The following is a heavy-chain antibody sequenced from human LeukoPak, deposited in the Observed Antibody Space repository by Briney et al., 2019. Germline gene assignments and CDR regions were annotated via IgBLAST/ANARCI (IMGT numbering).Heavy chain of an antibody. CDR2: IYTSGST. CDR3: AREGHSSSWFLYDY. CDR1: GGSISSYY. D-gene: IGHD6-13*01. J-gene: IGHJ4*02. V-gene: IGHV4-4*07. Sequence: SETLSLTCTVSGGSISSYYWSWIRQPAGKGLEWIGRIYTSGSTNYNPSLKSRVTMSVDTSKNQFSLKLSSVTAADTAVYYCAREGHSSSWFLYDYWGQGTLVTVSS.